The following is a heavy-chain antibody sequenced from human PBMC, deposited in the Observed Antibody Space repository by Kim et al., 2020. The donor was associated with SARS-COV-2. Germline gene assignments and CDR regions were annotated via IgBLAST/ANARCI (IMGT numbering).Heavy chain of an antibody. CDR2: ISYSGNS. J-gene: IGHJ4*02. CDR3: ARCHPLDY. Sequence: SETLSLTCSVSGGSIRSGGKFWTWIRQHPAKGLEWIGYISYSGNSHYSPSLRSRVSISLQTSENQFSLELTSVTAADTAVHYCARCHPLDYWGQGILVPV. V-gene: IGHV4-31*03. CDR1: GGSIRSGGKF.